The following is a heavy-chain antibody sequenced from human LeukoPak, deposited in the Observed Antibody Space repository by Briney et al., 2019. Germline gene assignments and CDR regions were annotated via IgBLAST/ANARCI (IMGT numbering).Heavy chain of an antibody. J-gene: IGHJ4*02. Sequence: SETLSLTCTVSGGXISSYFWSWIRQPPGKGLEWLGYIYSDDGTTKYNPSLESRVTISADTSKNQFSLKLTSVTAADTAVYYCARNGVHGYSGLDYWGQGTLDTVSS. CDR3: ARNGVHGYSGLDY. D-gene: IGHD5-12*01. CDR2: IYSDDGTT. V-gene: IGHV4-59*08. CDR1: GGXISSYF.